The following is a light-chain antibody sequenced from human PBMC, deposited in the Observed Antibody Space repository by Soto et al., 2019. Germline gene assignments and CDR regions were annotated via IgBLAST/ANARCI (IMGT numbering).Light chain of an antibody. V-gene: IGLV2-14*03. CDR3: RSYRTSNTRQIV. J-gene: IGLJ1*01. CDR2: DVS. CDR1: SSDAGGYNY. Sequence: QSVLTQPASVSGSPGQSITISCTGTSSDAGGYNYVSWYQHHPGKAPKLMIYDVSNRPSGVSNRFSGSKSGNTASLSISGLQPEDEADYYCRSYRTSNTRQIVCGTGTKVTVL.